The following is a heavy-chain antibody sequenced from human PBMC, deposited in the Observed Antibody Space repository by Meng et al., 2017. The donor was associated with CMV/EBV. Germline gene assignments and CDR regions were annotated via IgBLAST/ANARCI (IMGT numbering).Heavy chain of an antibody. CDR1: GGSISSYY. Sequence: GSLRLSCTVSGGSISSYYWSWIRQPPGKGLEWIGYIYYSGSTNYNPSLKSRVTISVDTSKNQFSLKLSPVTAADTAVYYCASGPNWNYFDYWGQGTLVTVSS. CDR3: ASGPNWNYFDY. D-gene: IGHD1-1*01. V-gene: IGHV4-59*01. CDR2: IYYSGST. J-gene: IGHJ4*02.